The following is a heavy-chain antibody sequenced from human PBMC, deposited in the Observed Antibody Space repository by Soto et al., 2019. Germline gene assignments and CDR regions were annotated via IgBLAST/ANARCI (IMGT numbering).Heavy chain of an antibody. CDR2: IYYSGST. CDR3: ARMRRRDGYNLFAY. Sequence: QVQLQESGPGLVKPSETLSLTCTVSGCSISSYYWSWIRQPPGKGLEWIGYIYYSGSTNYNPSLKSRVTRSVDTSKNQFSLKLSSVTAADTAVYYCARMRRRDGYNLFAYWGQGTLVTVSS. V-gene: IGHV4-59*08. CDR1: GCSISSYY. D-gene: IGHD5-12*01. J-gene: IGHJ4*02.